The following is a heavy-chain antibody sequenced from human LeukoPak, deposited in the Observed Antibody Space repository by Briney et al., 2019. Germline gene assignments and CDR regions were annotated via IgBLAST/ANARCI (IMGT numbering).Heavy chain of an antibody. V-gene: IGHV3-30*03. CDR2: ISYDGSNK. D-gene: IGHD3-3*01. J-gene: IGHJ4*02. CDR1: GIPLSNYG. CDR3: ARVNDFWSGPPDY. Sequence: GGGLRLSFAAPGIPLSNYGMHWGRPAPGGGAGGVAVISYDGSNKYYADSVKGRFTISRDNSKNTLYLQMNSLRAEDTAVYYCARVNDFWSGPPDYWGQGTLVTVSS.